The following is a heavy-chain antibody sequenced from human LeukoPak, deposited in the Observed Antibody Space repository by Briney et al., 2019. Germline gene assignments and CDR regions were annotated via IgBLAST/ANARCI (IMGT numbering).Heavy chain of an antibody. D-gene: IGHD3-3*01. CDR1: GYTFTGYY. V-gene: IGHV1-2*02. Sequence: GASVKVSCKASGYTFTGYYMHWVRQAPGQGLEWMGWINPNSGGTNYAQKFQGRVTMTRDTSISTAYMELSRLRSDDTAVYYCARATGTYYDFWSGFSLSAWSQGTLVTVSS. CDR3: ARATGTYYDFWSGFSLSA. CDR2: INPNSGGT. J-gene: IGHJ4*02.